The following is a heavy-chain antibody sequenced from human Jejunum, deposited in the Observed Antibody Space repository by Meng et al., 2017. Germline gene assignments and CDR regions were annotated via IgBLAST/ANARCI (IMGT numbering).Heavy chain of an antibody. CDR2: IDTRGSA. CDR3: ATHFGFSFDP. Sequence: VQLQESGPVLGNPSGTLSLTCAFSVDSITGTKWWSWVRRPPGRGLDWIGQIDTRGSASYNPSLKSLVTMSVDKSKNQMSLELTSVTAADTAVYFCATHFGFSFDPWRQGTLVTVSS. V-gene: IGHV4-4*02. CDR1: VDSITGTKW. J-gene: IGHJ5*02. D-gene: IGHD3-10*01.